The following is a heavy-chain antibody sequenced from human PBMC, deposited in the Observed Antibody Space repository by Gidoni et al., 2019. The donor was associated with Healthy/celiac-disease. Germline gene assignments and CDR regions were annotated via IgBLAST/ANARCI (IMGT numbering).Heavy chain of an antibody. D-gene: IGHD4-17*01. CDR3: ASHYGGKWIFDY. CDR2: IIPIFGTA. J-gene: IGHJ4*02. V-gene: IGHV1-69*01. Sequence: QVQLVQSGAEVKQPGSSVKVSCKPSGGTFSSYANSWVRQAPGQGREWMGGIIPIFGTANYAQKFQGRVTITADESTSTAYMDLSSLRSEDTAVYYCASHYGGKWIFDYWGQGTLVTVSS. CDR1: GGTFSSYA.